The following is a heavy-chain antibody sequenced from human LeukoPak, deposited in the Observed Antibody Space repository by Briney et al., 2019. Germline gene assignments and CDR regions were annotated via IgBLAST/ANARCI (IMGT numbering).Heavy chain of an antibody. D-gene: IGHD3-10*01. CDR1: GFTFSSYS. V-gene: IGHV3-21*01. Sequence: GGSLRLSCAASGFTFSSYSMNWVRQAPGKGLEWVSSISSSSSYIYYADSVKGRFTISRDNAKNSLYLQMNSLRAEDTAVYYCARESYYGSGSRPNWFDPWGQGTLVTVSS. J-gene: IGHJ5*02. CDR3: ARESYYGSGSRPNWFDP. CDR2: ISSSSSYI.